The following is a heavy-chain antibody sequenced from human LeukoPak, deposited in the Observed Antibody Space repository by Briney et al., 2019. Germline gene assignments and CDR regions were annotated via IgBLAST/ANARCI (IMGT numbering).Heavy chain of an antibody. V-gene: IGHV4-34*01. CDR2: IDHSGST. Sequence: SGTLSLTCAVYGGSFSGYYWSWIRQPPGKGLEWIGEIDHSGSTNYSPSLTSRVTISVDTSKNQFSLKLNSVTAADTAVYYCARIYGSDDYWGQGTLVTVSS. J-gene: IGHJ4*02. CDR3: ARIYGSDDY. CDR1: GGSFSGYY. D-gene: IGHD3-10*01.